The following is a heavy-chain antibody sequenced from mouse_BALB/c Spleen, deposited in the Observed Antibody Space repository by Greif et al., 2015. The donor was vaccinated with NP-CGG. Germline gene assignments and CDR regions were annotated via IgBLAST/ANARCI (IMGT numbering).Heavy chain of an antibody. D-gene: IGHD2-14*01. J-gene: IGHJ3*01. CDR3: AMYDGGRFAY. CDR1: GFNIKDYY. CDR2: IDPENGNT. Sequence: VQLQQSGAELVRPGALVKLSCKASGFNIKDYYMHWVKQRPEQGLEWIGWIDPENGNTIYDPKFQGKASMTADTSSNTADLQLSSLTSEDTAVYYCAMYDGGRFAYWGQGTLVTVSA. V-gene: IGHV14-1*02.